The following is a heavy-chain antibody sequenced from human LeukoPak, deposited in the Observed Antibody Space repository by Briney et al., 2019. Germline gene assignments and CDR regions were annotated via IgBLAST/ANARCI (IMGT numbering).Heavy chain of an antibody. CDR3: ARTVYYDSSGYYYSWYFDL. Sequence: VASVKVSCKVPGYTLTELSMHWVRQAPGKGLEWMGGFDPEDGETIYAQKFQGRVTMTEDTSTDTAYMELSSLRSEDTAVYYCARTVYYDSSGYYYSWYFDLWGRGTLVTVSS. J-gene: IGHJ2*01. CDR2: FDPEDGET. V-gene: IGHV1-24*01. D-gene: IGHD3-22*01. CDR1: GYTLTELS.